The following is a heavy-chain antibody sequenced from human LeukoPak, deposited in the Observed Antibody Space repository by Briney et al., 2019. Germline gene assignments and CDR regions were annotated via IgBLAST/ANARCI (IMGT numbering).Heavy chain of an antibody. Sequence: ASVKVSCKASGGTFSSYAISWVRQAPGQGLEWMGRIIPIFGTANYAQKFQGRVTITRNTSISTAYMELSSLRSEDTAVYYCALSRTLRFLEWLSLHAFDIWGQGTMVTVPS. CDR2: IIPIFGTA. CDR3: ALSRTLRFLEWLSLHAFDI. V-gene: IGHV1-69*05. CDR1: GGTFSSYA. J-gene: IGHJ3*02. D-gene: IGHD3-3*01.